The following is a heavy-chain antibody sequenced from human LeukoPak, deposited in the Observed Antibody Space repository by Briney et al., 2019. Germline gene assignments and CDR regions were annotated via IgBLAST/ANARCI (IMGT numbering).Heavy chain of an antibody. D-gene: IGHD3-10*01. CDR1: GYTFTSYG. Sequence: GASVKVSCKASGYTFTSYGISWVRQAPGQGLEWMGWISAYNGNTNYAQKLQGRVTMTTDTSTSTAYMELRSLRSDDTAVYYCARVEWFGELLSSSSGYWGQGTLVTVSS. CDR3: ARVEWFGELLSSSSGY. V-gene: IGHV1-18*01. J-gene: IGHJ4*02. CDR2: ISAYNGNT.